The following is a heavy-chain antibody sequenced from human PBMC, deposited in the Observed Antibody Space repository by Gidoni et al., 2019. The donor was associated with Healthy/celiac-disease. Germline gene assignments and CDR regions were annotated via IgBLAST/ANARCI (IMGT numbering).Heavy chain of an antibody. CDR3: AGAAAGPGAFDI. J-gene: IGHJ3*02. D-gene: IGHD6-13*01. V-gene: IGHV3-11*06. Sequence: QVQLVWSARGLLKPGGSLRLPCDGCGWPFSDYYMSWSRQARGKGLEWVSYISSSCSYSNYADSVKGRYTIARDNAKNSLYLQMTSLRAEGTAVYYCAGAAAGPGAFDIWGQGTMVTVSS. CDR1: GWPFSDYY. CDR2: ISSSCSYS.